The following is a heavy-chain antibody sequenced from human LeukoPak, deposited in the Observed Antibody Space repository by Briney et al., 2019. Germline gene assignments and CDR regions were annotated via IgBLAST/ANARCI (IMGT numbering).Heavy chain of an antibody. V-gene: IGHV3-74*01. CDR1: GFTFSSHW. CDR3: GRDLNWGARDY. D-gene: IGHD7-27*01. CDR2: INGDGSSI. Sequence: GGSLRLSCAASGFTFSSHWMYWVRQAPGKGLVWVSRINGDGSSIAYADSVKGRFAISRDNTKNTLYLQMNSLRAEDTAVYYCGRDLNWGARDYWGQGTLVTVSS. J-gene: IGHJ4*02.